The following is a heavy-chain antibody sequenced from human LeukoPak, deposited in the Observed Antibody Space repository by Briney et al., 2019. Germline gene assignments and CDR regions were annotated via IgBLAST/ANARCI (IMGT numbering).Heavy chain of an antibody. CDR3: ARREYCGGDCYSNWFDP. V-gene: IGHV4-59*05. J-gene: IGHJ5*02. D-gene: IGHD2-21*01. Sequence: PSETLSLTCTVSGGSISSYYWSWIRQPPGKGLEWIGSIYYSGSTYYNPSLKSRVTISVDTSKNQFSLKLSSVTAADTAVYYCARREYCGGDCYSNWFDPWGQGTLVTVSS. CDR2: IYYSGST. CDR1: GGSISSYY.